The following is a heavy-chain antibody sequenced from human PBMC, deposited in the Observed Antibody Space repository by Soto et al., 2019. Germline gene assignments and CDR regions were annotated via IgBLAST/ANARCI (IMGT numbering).Heavy chain of an antibody. CDR1: GLSLRMTAMF. V-gene: IGHV2-70*01. CDR3: ARTTHRVGRGGYGMDV. D-gene: IGHD1-26*01. CDR2: IDWDDDK. Sequence: SGATLAHPTQTLALPCNFSGLSLRMTAMFVSWIRQHPGKDLEWRALIDWDDDKYYSTSLKTRLTISKDTSKNQVVLTMTTVDPVDTATYYCARTTHRVGRGGYGMDVWGQGTTVTVSS. J-gene: IGHJ6*02.